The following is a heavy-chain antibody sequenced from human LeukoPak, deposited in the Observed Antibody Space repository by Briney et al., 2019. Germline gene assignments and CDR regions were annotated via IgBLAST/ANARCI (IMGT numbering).Heavy chain of an antibody. D-gene: IGHD1-26*01. CDR1: GYTFADYW. V-gene: IGHV5-51*01. CDR2: VYPGDSSV. Sequence: GESLKISCKASGYTFADYWIGWVRQMPGKGLEWMGIVYPGDSSVRYSPSFQGQVTISADKSVSTAYLQWSSLKASDTAIYYCARPNSGRYYGAFDFWGQGTMVTVSS. CDR3: ARPNSGRYYGAFDF. J-gene: IGHJ3*01.